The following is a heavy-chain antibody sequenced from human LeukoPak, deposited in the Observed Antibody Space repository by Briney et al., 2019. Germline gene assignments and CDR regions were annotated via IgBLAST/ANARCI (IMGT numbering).Heavy chain of an antibody. CDR2: MNPNSGNT. Sequence: GASVKVSCKASGYTFTSCDINWVRQATGQGLEWMGWMNPNSGNTGYAQKFQGRVTMTRNTSISTAYMELSSLGSEDTAVYYCARADWNYADYWGQGTLVTVSS. D-gene: IGHD1-7*01. J-gene: IGHJ4*02. CDR1: GYTFTSCD. CDR3: ARADWNYADY. V-gene: IGHV1-8*01.